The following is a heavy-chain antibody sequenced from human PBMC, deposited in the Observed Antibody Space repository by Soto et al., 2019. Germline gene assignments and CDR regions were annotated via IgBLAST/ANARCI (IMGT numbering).Heavy chain of an antibody. CDR3: AKLIVVVITV. J-gene: IGHJ4*02. CDR1: GFTCSRDA. CDR2: ISGSGGST. D-gene: IGHD3-22*01. V-gene: IGHV3-23*01. Sequence: GGSLRLSCAASGFTCSRDAMSWVRQAPGKVLEWVSAISGSGGSTYYADSVKGRFTISRDNSKNTLYLQMNSLRAEDTAVYYCAKLIVVVITVWGQGTLVTVSS.